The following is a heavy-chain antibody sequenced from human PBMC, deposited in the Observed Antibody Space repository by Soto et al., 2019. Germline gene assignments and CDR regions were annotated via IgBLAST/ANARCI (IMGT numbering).Heavy chain of an antibody. CDR3: ASTLRGYSYGYVA. J-gene: IGHJ4*02. Sequence: QVQLVQSGAEVKKPGSSVKVSCKASGGAFTDYVVNWVRQAPGQGLEWVGGIIPVFGRTDYAQKFQGRVTITADDSTSTAYMELSSLRSEDTAVFYCASTLRGYSYGYVAWGQGTLVTVSS. CDR1: GGAFTDYV. D-gene: IGHD5-18*01. V-gene: IGHV1-69*01. CDR2: IIPVFGRT.